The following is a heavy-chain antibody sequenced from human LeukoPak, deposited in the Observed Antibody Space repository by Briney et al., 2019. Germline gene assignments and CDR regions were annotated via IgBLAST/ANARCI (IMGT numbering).Heavy chain of an antibody. Sequence: GGSLRLSCAASGFTFDDYAMHWVRQAPGKGLESVSLISGDGGSTYYADSVKGRFTISRDNSKNSLYLQMNSLRTEDTALYYCAKGYFYYYYMDVWGKGTTVTVSS. CDR3: AKGYFYYYYMDV. CDR1: GFTFDDYA. CDR2: ISGDGGST. D-gene: IGHD1-14*01. V-gene: IGHV3-43*02. J-gene: IGHJ6*03.